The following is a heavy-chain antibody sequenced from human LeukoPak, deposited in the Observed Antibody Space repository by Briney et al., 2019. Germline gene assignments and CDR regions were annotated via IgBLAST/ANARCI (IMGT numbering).Heavy chain of an antibody. Sequence: SETLSLTCTVSGYSISSGYYWGGIRQPPGKGLEWIGSIYHSGSTYYNPSLKSRVTISVDTSTNPFSLKLSSVTAADTAVYYCARAPYSGSYYGYWGQGTLVTVSS. CDR2: IYHSGST. D-gene: IGHD1-26*01. J-gene: IGHJ4*02. V-gene: IGHV4-38-2*02. CDR1: GYSISSGYY. CDR3: ARAPYSGSYYGY.